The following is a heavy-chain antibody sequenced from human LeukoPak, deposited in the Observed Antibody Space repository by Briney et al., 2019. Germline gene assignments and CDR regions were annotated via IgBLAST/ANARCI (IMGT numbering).Heavy chain of an antibody. D-gene: IGHD3-22*01. CDR2: ISYDGSNK. Sequence: GRSLRLSCAASGFTFSSYAMHWVRQAPGKGLEWVAVISYDGSNKYYADSVKGRFTISRDNSKNTLYLQMNSLRAEDTAVYYCARDSRDTMIRSGNGAFDIWGQGTMVTVSS. J-gene: IGHJ3*02. V-gene: IGHV3-30-3*01. CDR3: ARDSRDTMIRSGNGAFDI. CDR1: GFTFSSYA.